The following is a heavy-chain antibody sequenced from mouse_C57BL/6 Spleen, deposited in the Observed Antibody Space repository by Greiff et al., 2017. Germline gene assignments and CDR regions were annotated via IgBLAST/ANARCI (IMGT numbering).Heavy chain of an antibody. CDR1: GYSITSGYY. CDR3: ARDTFHYYFDY. J-gene: IGHJ2*01. D-gene: IGHD5-1*01. Sequence: DVQLQESGPGLVKPSQSLSLTCSVTGYSITSGYYWNWIRQFPGNKLEWMGYISYDGSNNYNPSLKNRISITRDTSKNQFFLKLNSVTTEDTATYYCARDTFHYYFDYWGQGTTLTVSS. V-gene: IGHV3-6*01. CDR2: ISYDGSN.